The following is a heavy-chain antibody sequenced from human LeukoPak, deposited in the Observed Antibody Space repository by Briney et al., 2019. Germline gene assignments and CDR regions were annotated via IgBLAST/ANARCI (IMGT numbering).Heavy chain of an antibody. CDR3: ARGGQGYDLNWFDP. Sequence: GGSLRLSCATSGFTFTDYGMTWVRQAPGKGLEWVTIISYDGSNKYYADSVKGRFTISRDNSKNTLYLQMNSLRAEDTAVYYCARGGQGYDLNWFDPWGQGTLVTVSS. CDR1: GFTFTDYG. D-gene: IGHD3-3*01. CDR2: ISYDGSNK. J-gene: IGHJ5*02. V-gene: IGHV3-30*03.